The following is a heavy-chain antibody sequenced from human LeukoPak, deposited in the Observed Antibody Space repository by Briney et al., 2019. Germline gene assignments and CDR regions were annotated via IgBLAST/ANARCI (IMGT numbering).Heavy chain of an antibody. CDR2: IHYSGST. J-gene: IGHJ4*02. D-gene: IGHD6-6*01. CDR1: GGSISSSSYY. V-gene: IGHV4-39*01. Sequence: SETLSLTCTASGGSISSSSYYWGWIRQPPGKGLEWIGSIHYSGSTYYNPSLKSRVTISVDTSENQFSLRLSSVTAADMAVYYCARHKYLSLAAPLDSWGQGTLVTVSS. CDR3: ARHKYLSLAAPLDS.